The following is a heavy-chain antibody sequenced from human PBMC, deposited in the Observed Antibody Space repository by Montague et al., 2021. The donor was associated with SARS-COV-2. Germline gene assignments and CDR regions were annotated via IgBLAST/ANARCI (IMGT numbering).Heavy chain of an antibody. D-gene: IGHD3-10*01. CDR3: AKDIRAPNPGGVRWFGELTHEPDV. J-gene: IGHJ6*02. V-gene: IGHV3-30*18. Sequence: SLRLSCAASGFTFSSYGMHWVRQAPGKGLEWVAVISYDGSNKYYADSVKGRFTISRDNSKNTLYLQMNSLRAEDTAVYYCAKDIRAPNPGGVRWFGELTHEPDVWGQGTTVTVSS. CDR2: ISYDGSNK. CDR1: GFTFSSYG.